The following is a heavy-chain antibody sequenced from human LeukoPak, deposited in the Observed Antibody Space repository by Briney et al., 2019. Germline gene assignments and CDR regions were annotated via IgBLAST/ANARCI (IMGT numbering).Heavy chain of an antibody. Sequence: SETLSLTCTVSGDSIKYYWSWFRQPPGKGLEWIAQIHESGSTAYNPSLKSRVTISRDTSENQISLQLSSVTAADTAVYYCARVTCSSTSCPNDAFDIWGQGTMVTVSS. D-gene: IGHD2-2*01. CDR2: IHESGST. CDR1: GDSIKYY. CDR3: ARVTCSSTSCPNDAFDI. J-gene: IGHJ3*02. V-gene: IGHV4-59*12.